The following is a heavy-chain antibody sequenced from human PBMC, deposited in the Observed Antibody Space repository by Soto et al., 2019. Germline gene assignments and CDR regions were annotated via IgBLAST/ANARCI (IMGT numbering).Heavy chain of an antibody. Sequence: PGGSLRLSCAASGFTFGTYTMNWVRQAPGKGLEWVSALGGGGDTHYAESVKGRFTISRDYSKNILLLQMNSLRDEDSAIYYCTYDCHADGSWAFYFCGQGTLVPVSS. D-gene: IGHD2-21*02. CDR3: TYDCHADGSWAFYF. V-gene: IGHV3-23*01. CDR1: GFTFGTYT. J-gene: IGHJ5*01. CDR2: LGGGGDT.